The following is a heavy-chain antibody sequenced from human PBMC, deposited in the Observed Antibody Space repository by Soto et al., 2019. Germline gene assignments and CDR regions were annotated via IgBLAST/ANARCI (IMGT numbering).Heavy chain of an antibody. V-gene: IGHV1-18*01. Sequence: ASVKVSCKASGYTFTSYGISWVRQAPGQGLEWMGWISAYNGNTNYVQKLQGRVTMTTDTSTSTAYMELRSLRSDDTAVYYCARVPLQCGSGGSCYKTGGTYNWFDPWGQGTLVTVSS. CDR2: ISAYNGNT. CDR3: ARVPLQCGSGGSCYKTGGTYNWFDP. J-gene: IGHJ5*02. D-gene: IGHD2-15*01. CDR1: GYTFTSYG.